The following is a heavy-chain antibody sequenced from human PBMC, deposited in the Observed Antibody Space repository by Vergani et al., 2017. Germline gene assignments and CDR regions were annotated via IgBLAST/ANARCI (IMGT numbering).Heavy chain of an antibody. CDR3: ARRYGSSWYRGDAFDI. Sequence: EVQLLESGGGLVQPGGSLRLSCAASGFTFSSYWIGWVRQMPGKGLEWMGIIYPGDSDTRYSPSFQGQVTISADKSISTAYLLWSSLKASDTAMYYCARRYGSSWYRGDAFDIWGQGTMVTVSS. J-gene: IGHJ3*02. CDR1: GFTFSSYW. D-gene: IGHD6-13*01. V-gene: IGHV5-51*01. CDR2: IYPGDSDT.